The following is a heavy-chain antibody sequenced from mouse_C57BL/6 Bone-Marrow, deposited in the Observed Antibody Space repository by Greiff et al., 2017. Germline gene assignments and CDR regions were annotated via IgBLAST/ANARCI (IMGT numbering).Heavy chain of an antibody. V-gene: IGHV14-4*01. Sequence: DVKLVESGAELVRPGASVKLSCTASGFNIKDDYMHWVKQRPEQGLEWIGWIDPENGDTEYASKFQGKATITADTSSNTAYLQLSSLTSEDTAVYYCTKRPLAWFAYWGQGTLVTVSA. CDR1: GFNIKDDY. CDR2: IDPENGDT. D-gene: IGHD1-2*01. CDR3: TKRPLAWFAY. J-gene: IGHJ3*01.